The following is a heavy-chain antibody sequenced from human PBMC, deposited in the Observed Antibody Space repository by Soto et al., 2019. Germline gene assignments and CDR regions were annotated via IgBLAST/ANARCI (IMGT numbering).Heavy chain of an antibody. V-gene: IGHV6-1*01. CDR1: GDSVSSNSAA. D-gene: IGHD5-12*01. CDR3: AREGWGYSGYDRHFDY. J-gene: IGHJ4*02. CDR2: TYYRSKWYN. Sequence: SQTLSLTCAISGDSVSSNSAAWNWIRQSPSRGLEWLGRTYYRSKWYNDYAVTVKSRITINPDTSKNQFALQLNSVTPEDTAVYYCAREGWGYSGYDRHFDYWGQGTLVTVSS.